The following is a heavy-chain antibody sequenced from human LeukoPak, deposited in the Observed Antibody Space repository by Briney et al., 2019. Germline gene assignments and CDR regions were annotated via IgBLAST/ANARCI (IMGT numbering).Heavy chain of an antibody. D-gene: IGHD2-15*01. CDR3: ASQISGYCSGGSCYSRDY. V-gene: IGHV3-48*03. J-gene: IGHJ4*02. Sequence: GGSLRLSCAASGFTFSSYEMNWVRQAPGKGLEWVSYISSSGSTIYYADSVKGRFTISRDNAKNSLYLQMNSLRAEDTAVYYCASQISGYCSGGSCYSRDYWGQGALVTVSS. CDR1: GFTFSSYE. CDR2: ISSSGSTI.